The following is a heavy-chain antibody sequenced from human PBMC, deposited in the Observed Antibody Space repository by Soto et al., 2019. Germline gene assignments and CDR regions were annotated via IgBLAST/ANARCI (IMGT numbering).Heavy chain of an antibody. D-gene: IGHD6-13*01. CDR3: AREGSWPYYYYGMDV. CDR2: ISGYNGDT. J-gene: IGHJ6*02. V-gene: IGHV1-18*01. CDR1: GYTFTTYG. Sequence: QVQLVQSGDEVKKPGASVKVSCKASGYTFTTYGISWVRQAPGQGLEWMGWISGYNGDTKYAQNVQDRVSMTTDTPTSTAYMELRSLRSDDTAVYYCAREGSWPYYYYGMDVWGQGTTVTVSS.